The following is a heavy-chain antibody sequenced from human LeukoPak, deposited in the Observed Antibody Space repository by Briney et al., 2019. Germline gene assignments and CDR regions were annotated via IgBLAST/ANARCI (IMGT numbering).Heavy chain of an antibody. CDR3: GVDIVVVPGAPNWFDP. Sequence: GGSLRLSCAASGFTFSSYAMSWVRQAPGKGLEWVSAISGSGDSTYYADSVKGRFTISRDNSKNTLYLQMNSLRAEDTAIYYCGVDIVVVPGAPNWFDPWGQGTLVTVSS. CDR1: GFTFSSYA. J-gene: IGHJ5*02. D-gene: IGHD2-2*01. V-gene: IGHV3-23*01. CDR2: ISGSGDST.